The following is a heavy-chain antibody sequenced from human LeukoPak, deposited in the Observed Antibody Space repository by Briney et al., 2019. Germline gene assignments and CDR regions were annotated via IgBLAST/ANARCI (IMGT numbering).Heavy chain of an antibody. V-gene: IGHV3-7*01. D-gene: IGHD6-19*01. Sequence: GGSLRLSCAASGFTFSSYWMSWVRQAPGKGLEWVANIKQDGSEKYYVDSVKGRFTISRDNAKNSLYLQMNSLRAEDTAVYYCARARGYSSGWYYYYYGMDVWGQGTTVTVSS. J-gene: IGHJ6*02. CDR3: ARARGYSSGWYYYYYGMDV. CDR2: IKQDGSEK. CDR1: GFTFSSYW.